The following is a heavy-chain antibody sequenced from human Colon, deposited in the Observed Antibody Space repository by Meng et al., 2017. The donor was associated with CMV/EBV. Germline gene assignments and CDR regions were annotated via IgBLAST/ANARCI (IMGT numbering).Heavy chain of an antibody. CDR2: IDGSGNT. Sequence: QVQLQEAGPVLVKPSEPLSLTCNVSGDSINKYYWAWLRQPAGKGLEFIGRIDGSGNTDDNPSLKSRVTMSVDTSKNQLSLKLYSVTAADTAIYYCARAGARGVPVDYWGQGTLVTVSS. CDR1: GDSINKYY. V-gene: IGHV4-4*07. J-gene: IGHJ4*02. CDR3: ARAGARGVPVDY. D-gene: IGHD3-10*01.